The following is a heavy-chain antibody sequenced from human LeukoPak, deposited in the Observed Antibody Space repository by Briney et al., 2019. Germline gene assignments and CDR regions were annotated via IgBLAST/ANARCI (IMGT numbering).Heavy chain of an antibody. Sequence: SQTLSLTCAISGDSVSSNSAAWNWIRQSPSRGLEWLGRTYYKSKWYHDYAMSVKSRLIINPDTSKNQVSLQLNSVTPEDSAVYFCARGQAQFDFWGQGTLVTVSS. CDR2: TYYKSKWYH. CDR1: GDSVSSNSAA. CDR3: ARGQAQFDF. J-gene: IGHJ4*02. V-gene: IGHV6-1*01.